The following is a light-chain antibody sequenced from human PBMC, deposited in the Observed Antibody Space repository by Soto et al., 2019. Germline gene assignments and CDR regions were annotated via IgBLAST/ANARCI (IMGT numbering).Light chain of an antibody. J-gene: IGLJ1*01. V-gene: IGLV2-14*01. CDR2: DVT. CDR1: SSDVGGYNY. Sequence: QSALTQPASVSGSPGQSIAISCTGTSSDVGGYNYVSWYQQHPGKAPKLMIYDVTNRPSGVSDRFSGSKSGTTASLTISGLQAEDEADYYCCSFTTTRTYVFGTGTKLTVL. CDR3: CSFTTTRTYV.